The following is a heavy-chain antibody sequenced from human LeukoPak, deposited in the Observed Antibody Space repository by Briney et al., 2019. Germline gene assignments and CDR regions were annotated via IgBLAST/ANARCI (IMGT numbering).Heavy chain of an antibody. CDR3: VYRKDYDDY. J-gene: IGHJ4*02. V-gene: IGHV2-5*02. Sequence: CGPTLAKPTQTLTLTCTFTGVSLSSAGGAGGWIRLTPGRALEWHALIYWDDDTRLSPDLESRINITKETTKKQMVLTLTNMDPGDTVTYYCVYRKDYDDYWGERTLVTVSS. CDR1: GVSLSSAGGA. CDR2: IYWDDDT.